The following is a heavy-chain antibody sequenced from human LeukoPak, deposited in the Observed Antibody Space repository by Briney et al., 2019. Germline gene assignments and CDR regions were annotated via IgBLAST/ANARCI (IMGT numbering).Heavy chain of an antibody. V-gene: IGHV1-8*01. Sequence: GASVKVSCKASGYTFTSYDINWVRQATGQGLEWMGWMNPNSGNAGYAQKFQGRVTMTRNTSISTAYMELSSLRSEDTAVYYCARGRKVGATWGGDYWGQGTLVTVSS. CDR2: MNPNSGNA. J-gene: IGHJ4*02. CDR1: GYTFTSYD. CDR3: ARGRKVGATWGGDY. D-gene: IGHD1-26*01.